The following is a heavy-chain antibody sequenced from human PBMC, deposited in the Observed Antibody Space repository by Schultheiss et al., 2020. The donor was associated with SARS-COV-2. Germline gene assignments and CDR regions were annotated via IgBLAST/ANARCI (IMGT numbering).Heavy chain of an antibody. D-gene: IGHD5/OR15-5a*01. J-gene: IGHJ5*02. Sequence: SETLSLTCAVSGGSISSGGYYWSWIRQPPGKGLEWIGYIYYSGSTNYNPSLKSRVTISVDTSKNQFSLKLSSVTAADTAVYYCARDVIYVGWFDPWGQGTLVTVSS. CDR2: IYYSGST. V-gene: IGHV4-61*08. CDR3: ARDVIYVGWFDP. CDR1: GGSISSGGYY.